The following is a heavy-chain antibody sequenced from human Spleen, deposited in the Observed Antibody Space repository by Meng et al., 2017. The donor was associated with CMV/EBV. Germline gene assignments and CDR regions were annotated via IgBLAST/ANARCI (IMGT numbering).Heavy chain of an antibody. Sequence: SVKVSCKSSGGTFNNYPISWVRLAPGQGLEWLGGIIPILAKANYAQKFQGRVSITADKSTTTAYMELSSLTSDDTAVYYCARCVVGARNWFDPWGQGTLVTVSS. V-gene: IGHV1-69*10. CDR2: IIPILAKA. CDR1: GGTFNNYP. CDR3: ARCVVGARNWFDP. D-gene: IGHD1-26*01. J-gene: IGHJ5*02.